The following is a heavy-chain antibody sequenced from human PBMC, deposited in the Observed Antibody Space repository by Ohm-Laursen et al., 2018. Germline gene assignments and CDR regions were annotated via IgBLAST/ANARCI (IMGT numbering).Heavy chain of an antibody. CDR2: ISSSGSTI. Sequence: GSLRLSCSASGFTFSDYYMSWIRQAPGKGLEWVSYISSSGSTIYYADSVKGRFTISRDNAKNSLYLQMNSLRAEDTAVDYCARARPPPYYYGMDVWGQGTTVTVSS. CDR1: GFTFSDYY. CDR3: ARARPPPYYYGMDV. J-gene: IGHJ6*02. V-gene: IGHV3-11*01.